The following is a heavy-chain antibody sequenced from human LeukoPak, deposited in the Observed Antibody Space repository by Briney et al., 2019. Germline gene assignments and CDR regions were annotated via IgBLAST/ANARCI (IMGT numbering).Heavy chain of an antibody. Sequence: GGSLRLSCAASGFTFSSYGMHWVRQAPRKGLEWVAFIRYDGSNKYYADSVKGRFTISRDNSKNTLYLQMNSLRAEDTAVYYCAKDPMVRGVIGRYFDYWGQGTLVTVSS. V-gene: IGHV3-30*02. CDR3: AKDPMVRGVIGRYFDY. CDR1: GFTFSSYG. CDR2: IRYDGSNK. J-gene: IGHJ4*02. D-gene: IGHD3-10*01.